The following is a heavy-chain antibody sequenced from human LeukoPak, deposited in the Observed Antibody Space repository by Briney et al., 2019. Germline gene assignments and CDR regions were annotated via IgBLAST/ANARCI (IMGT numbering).Heavy chain of an antibody. V-gene: IGHV4-61*10. CDR3: ARVIAGGAFDI. Sequence: KTSETLSLTCTVSGGSISSGFYYWSWIRQPAGKGLEWIGYIYYSGGTNYNPSLKSRVTISVDTSKNQFSLKLSSVTAADTAVYYCARVIAGGAFDIWGQGTMVTVSS. J-gene: IGHJ3*02. CDR2: IYYSGGT. D-gene: IGHD6-13*01. CDR1: GGSISSGFYY.